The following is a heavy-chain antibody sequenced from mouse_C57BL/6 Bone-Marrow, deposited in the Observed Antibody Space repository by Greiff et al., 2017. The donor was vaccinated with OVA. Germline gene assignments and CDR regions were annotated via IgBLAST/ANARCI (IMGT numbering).Heavy chain of an antibody. V-gene: IGHV1-5*01. CDR3: TRDLITTVVGPVDV. D-gene: IGHD1-1*01. CDR2: IYPGNSDT. Sequence: EVQLQQSGTVLARPGASVKMSCKTSGYTFTSYWMHWVKQRPGQGLEWIGAIYPGNSDTSYNQKFKGKAKLTAVTSASTAYMELSSLTNEDSAVYYCTRDLITTVVGPVDVWGTGTTVTVSS. J-gene: IGHJ1*03. CDR1: GYTFTSYW.